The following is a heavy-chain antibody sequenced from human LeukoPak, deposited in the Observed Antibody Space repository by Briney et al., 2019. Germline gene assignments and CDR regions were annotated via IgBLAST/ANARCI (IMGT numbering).Heavy chain of an antibody. CDR3: AREASTYYDYVWGSYREDFDY. V-gene: IGHV1-2*06. Sequence: ASVKVSCKASGYTFTGYYMHWVRQAPGQGREWMGRINPNSGGTNYAQKFQGRVTMTRDTSISTAYMELSRLRSDDTAVYYCAREASTYYDYVWGSYREDFDYWGQGTLVTVSS. CDR1: GYTFTGYY. D-gene: IGHD3-16*02. CDR2: INPNSGGT. J-gene: IGHJ4*02.